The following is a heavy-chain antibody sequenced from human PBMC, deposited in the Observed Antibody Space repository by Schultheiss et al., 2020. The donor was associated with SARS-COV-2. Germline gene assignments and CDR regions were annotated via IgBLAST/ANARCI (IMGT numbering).Heavy chain of an antibody. CDR2: ISYDGSSK. CDR1: GFTFSSYA. V-gene: IGHV3-30*07. J-gene: IGHJ4*02. Sequence: GGSLRLSCAASGFTFSSYAMHWVRQAPGKGLEWVAVISYDGSSKYYADSVKGRFTISRDNSKNTLYLQMNSLRAEDTAVYYCAKVGSILWWCSHDYWGQGTLVTVSS. D-gene: IGHD2-21*01. CDR3: AKVGSILWWCSHDY.